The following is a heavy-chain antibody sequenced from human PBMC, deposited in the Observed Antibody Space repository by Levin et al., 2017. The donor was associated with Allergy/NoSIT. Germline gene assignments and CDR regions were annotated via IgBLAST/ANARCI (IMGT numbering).Heavy chain of an antibody. CDR2: FDPEDGET. D-gene: IGHD2-2*01. CDR1: GYTLTELS. CDR3: ATALYCSSTSCYADRTYYYDGMDV. Sequence: VASVKVSCKVSGYTLTELSMHWVRQAPGKGLEWMGGFDPEDGETIYAQKFQGRVTMTEDTSTDTAYMELSSLRSEDTAVYYCATALYCSSTSCYADRTYYYDGMDVWGQGTTVTVS. J-gene: IGHJ6*02. V-gene: IGHV1-24*01.